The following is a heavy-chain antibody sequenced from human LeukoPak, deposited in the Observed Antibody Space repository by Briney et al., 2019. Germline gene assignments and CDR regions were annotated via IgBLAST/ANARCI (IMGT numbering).Heavy chain of an antibody. D-gene: IGHD4-17*01. V-gene: IGHV3-30*02. CDR3: AKDPPDGDYGY. Sequence: PGGSLRVSCAASGFTFSSYGMHWVRQAPGKGLEWVAFIRYDGSNKYYADSMKGRFTISRDNSKNTLYLQMNSLRPEGTAVYYCAKDPPDGDYGYWGQGTLVTVSS. J-gene: IGHJ4*02. CDR1: GFTFSSYG. CDR2: IRYDGSNK.